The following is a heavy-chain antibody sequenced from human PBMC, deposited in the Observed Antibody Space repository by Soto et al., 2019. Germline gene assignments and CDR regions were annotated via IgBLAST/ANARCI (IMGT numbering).Heavy chain of an antibody. Sequence: QVQLVESGGGVVQPGRSLRLSCAASGFTFSSYGMHWVRQAPGKGLEWVALTYFDGSNKYYADSVKDRFTISRDNSKNTLYLQMNSLRVEDTAVYYCARDRESESYYLLTYDAFNVWGQGTMVTVSS. CDR2: TYFDGSNK. D-gene: IGHD1-26*01. CDR3: ARDRESESYYLLTYDAFNV. CDR1: GFTFSSYG. V-gene: IGHV3-33*01. J-gene: IGHJ3*01.